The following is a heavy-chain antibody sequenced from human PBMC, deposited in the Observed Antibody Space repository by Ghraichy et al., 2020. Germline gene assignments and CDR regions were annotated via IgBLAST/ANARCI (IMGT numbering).Heavy chain of an antibody. Sequence: SETLSLTCTVSGGSISSSSYYWGWIRQPPGKGLEWIGSIYYSGSTYYNPSLKSRVTISVDTSKNQFSLKLSSVTAADTAVYYCARHRYYDSSGYYSNAFDIWGQVTMVTVSS. CDR3: ARHRYYDSSGYYSNAFDI. D-gene: IGHD3-22*01. J-gene: IGHJ3*02. CDR2: IYYSGST. V-gene: IGHV4-39*01. CDR1: GGSISSSSYY.